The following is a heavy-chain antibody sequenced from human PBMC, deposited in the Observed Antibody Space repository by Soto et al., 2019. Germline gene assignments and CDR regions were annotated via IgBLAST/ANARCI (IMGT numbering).Heavy chain of an antibody. J-gene: IGHJ6*02. CDR1: DRLFIGYY. Sequence: AEEDRLFIGYYWIWIRKPPGKGLEWIGEINHSGSTNYNPSLKSRVTISVDTSKNQFSLKLSSVTAADTAVYYCARGGLLLFGEFYYYYCGMDVWGQGTTVTVSS. CDR2: INHSGST. CDR3: ARGGLLLFGEFYYYYCGMDV. D-gene: IGHD3-10*01. V-gene: IGHV4-34*01.